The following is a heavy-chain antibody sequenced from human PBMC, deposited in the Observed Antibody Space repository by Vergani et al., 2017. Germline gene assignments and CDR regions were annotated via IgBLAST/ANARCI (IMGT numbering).Heavy chain of an antibody. CDR3: ARADWGESSGYYYDY. V-gene: IGHV4-30-4*08. D-gene: IGHD3-22*01. CDR1: GGSISSGDYY. Sequence: QVQLQESGPGLVKPSQTLSLTCTVSGGSISSGDYYWSWIRQPPGKGLEWIGYIYYSGSTYYNPSLKSRVTISVDTSKNLFSLKLSSVTAADTAVYYCARADWGESSGYYYDYWGQGTLVTVSS. J-gene: IGHJ4*02. CDR2: IYYSGST.